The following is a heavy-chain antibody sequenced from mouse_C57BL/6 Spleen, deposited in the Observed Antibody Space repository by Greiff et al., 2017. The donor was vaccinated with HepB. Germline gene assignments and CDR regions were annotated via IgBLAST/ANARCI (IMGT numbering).Heavy chain of an antibody. D-gene: IGHD2-4*01. CDR1: GYTFTDYY. CDR2: INPNNGGT. Sequence: VQLQQSGPELVKPGASVKISCKASGYTFTDYYMNWVKQSHGKSLEWIGDINPNNGGTSYNQKFKGKATLTVDKSSSTAYMELRSLTSEDSAVYYCARWRYDYDERAMDYWGQGTSVTVSS. J-gene: IGHJ4*01. V-gene: IGHV1-26*01. CDR3: ARWRYDYDERAMDY.